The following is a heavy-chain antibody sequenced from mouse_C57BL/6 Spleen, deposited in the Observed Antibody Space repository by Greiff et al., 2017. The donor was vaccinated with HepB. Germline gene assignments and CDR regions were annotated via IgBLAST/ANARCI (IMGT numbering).Heavy chain of an antibody. Sequence: EVMLVESGGGLVKPGGSLKLSCAASGFTFSSYAMSWVRQTPEKRLEWVATISDGGSYTYYPDNVKGRFTISRDNAKNNLYLQMSHLKSEDTAMYYCARDRLEYYFDYWGQGTTLTVSS. CDR2: ISDGGSYT. V-gene: IGHV5-4*01. CDR3: ARDRLEYYFDY. D-gene: IGHD3-2*02. J-gene: IGHJ2*01. CDR1: GFTFSSYA.